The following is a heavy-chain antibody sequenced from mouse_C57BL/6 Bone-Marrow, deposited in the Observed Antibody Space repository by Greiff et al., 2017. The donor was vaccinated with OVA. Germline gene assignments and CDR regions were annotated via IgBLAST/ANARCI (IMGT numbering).Heavy chain of an antibody. D-gene: IGHD4-1*01. Sequence: QVQLKESGAELVKPGASVKISCKASGYTFTDYYINWVKQRPGQGLEWIGKIVPGSGSIYYNEKFKGKATLTADKSSSTAYMQLSSLTSEDSAVYFCAINWENYWGKGTTLTVSS. CDR1: GYTFTDYY. J-gene: IGHJ2*01. V-gene: IGHV1-77*01. CDR2: IVPGSGSI. CDR3: AINWENY.